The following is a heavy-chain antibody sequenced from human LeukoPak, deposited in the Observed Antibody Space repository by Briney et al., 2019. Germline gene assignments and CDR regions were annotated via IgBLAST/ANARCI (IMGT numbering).Heavy chain of an antibody. CDR3: ARRRCSGGSCYEYCFDP. V-gene: IGHV5-51*01. CDR2: IYPGDSDT. Sequence: GESLKISCKGSGYSFTSYWIGWVRQMPGKGLEWMGIIYPGDSDTRYSPSFQGQVTISADKSISTAYLQWSSLKASDTAMYYCARRRCSGGSCYEYCFDPWGQGTLVTVSS. J-gene: IGHJ5*02. D-gene: IGHD2-15*01. CDR1: GYSFTSYW.